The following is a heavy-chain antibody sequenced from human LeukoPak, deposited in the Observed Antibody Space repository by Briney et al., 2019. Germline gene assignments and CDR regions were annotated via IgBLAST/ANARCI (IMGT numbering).Heavy chain of an antibody. CDR2: INSDGSST. CDR3: ARDYGRSRDYGMDV. CDR1: GFTFSNYW. D-gene: IGHD3-10*01. J-gene: IGHJ6*02. V-gene: IGHV3-74*01. Sequence: PGGSLRLSCAASGFTFSNYWMHWVRQAPGKGLVWVSRINSDGSSTTYADPVKGRFTISRDNAKNTLYLQMNSLRAEDTAVYYCARDYGRSRDYGMDVWGQGTTVTVSS.